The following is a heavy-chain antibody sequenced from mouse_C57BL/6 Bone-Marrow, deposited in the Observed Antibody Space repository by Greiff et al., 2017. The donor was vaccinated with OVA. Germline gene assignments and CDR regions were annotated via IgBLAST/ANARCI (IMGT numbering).Heavy chain of an antibody. CDR1: GFTFSDYY. V-gene: IGHV5-16*01. Sequence: DVKLVESEGGLVQPGSSMKLSCTASGFTFSDYYMAWVRQVPEKGLEWVANINYDGSSTYYLDSLKSRFIISRDNAKNILYLQMSSLKSEDTATYYCARDGRVLRWYFDVWGTGTTVTVSS. CDR3: ARDGRVLRWYFDV. D-gene: IGHD1-1*01. J-gene: IGHJ1*03. CDR2: INYDGSST.